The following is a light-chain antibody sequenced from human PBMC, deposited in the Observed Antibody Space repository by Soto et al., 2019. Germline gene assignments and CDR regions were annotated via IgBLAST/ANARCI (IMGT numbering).Light chain of an antibody. V-gene: IGLV2-11*01. CDR1: SGDVGGYNY. CDR3: CSYAGSSFWV. J-gene: IGLJ3*02. Sequence: QSALTQPRSVSGSPGQSVTISCTGTSGDVGGYNYVSWYQQHPGKAPKLMIYDVTKRPSGVPDRFSGSKSGNTASLTISGLQAEDEADYYCCSYAGSSFWVFGGGTKVTV. CDR2: DVT.